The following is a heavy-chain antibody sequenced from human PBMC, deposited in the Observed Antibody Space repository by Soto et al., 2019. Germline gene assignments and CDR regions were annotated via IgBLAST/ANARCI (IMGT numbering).Heavy chain of an antibody. CDR3: AHRQRTVYFDY. J-gene: IGHJ4*02. V-gene: IGHV2-5*02. CDR2: TYWDDDK. CDR1: GFSLSTSGVG. D-gene: IGHD4-17*01. Sequence: QITLKESGPTLVKHTQNLTLTCTFSGFSLSTSGVGVGWIRQPPGKALEWLARTYWDDDKRYRPSLKSRLTITKDTSKNQLVLTLTNMDPVDTATYYCAHRQRTVYFDYWGQGTLVTVSS.